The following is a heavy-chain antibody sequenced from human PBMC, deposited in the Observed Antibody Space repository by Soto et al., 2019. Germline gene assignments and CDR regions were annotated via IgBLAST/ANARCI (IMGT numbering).Heavy chain of an antibody. CDR3: ATMGTPVTGLYYFDY. D-gene: IGHD4-17*01. CDR2: ISYSGTT. V-gene: IGHV4-30-4*01. J-gene: IGHJ4*02. CDR1: GGSISSGNYY. Sequence: SEXLSLTCTVSGGSISSGNYYWSWIRQPPGKGLEWIGFISYSGTTHYSASLRSRVSISVDTSKNQFSLDLSSVTAADTAVYYCATMGTPVTGLYYFDYWGQGTLVTVS.